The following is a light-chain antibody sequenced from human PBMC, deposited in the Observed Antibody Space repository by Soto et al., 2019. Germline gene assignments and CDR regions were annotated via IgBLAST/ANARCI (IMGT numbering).Light chain of an antibody. V-gene: IGLV2-23*01. CDR2: EGS. J-gene: IGLJ1*01. Sequence: QSVLTQPASVSGSPGQSITISCTGTSSDVGSYNLVSWYQQHPGKAPKLMIYEGSKRPSGVSNRFSGSKSGNTASLTISGLQAEDEADYYCCSYAGSRIFQVFGTGTKVTVL. CDR3: CSYAGSRIFQV. CDR1: SSDVGSYNL.